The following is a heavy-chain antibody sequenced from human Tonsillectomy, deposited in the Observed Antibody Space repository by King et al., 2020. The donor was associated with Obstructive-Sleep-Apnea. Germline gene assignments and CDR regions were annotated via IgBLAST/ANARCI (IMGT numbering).Heavy chain of an antibody. Sequence: DVQLVESGGGLVQPGGSLRLSCAASGFTFSNFAMNWVRQAPGKGPEWVSSITGSGASTYYADSGKGRFTISRDNFKDALYLQMSSLRGEDTAVYYCAKSLGGFPYYYGMDVWGQGTTVTVSS. V-gene: IGHV3-23*04. CDR3: AKSLGGFPYYYGMDV. J-gene: IGHJ6*02. CDR2: ITGSGAST. CDR1: GFTFSNFA.